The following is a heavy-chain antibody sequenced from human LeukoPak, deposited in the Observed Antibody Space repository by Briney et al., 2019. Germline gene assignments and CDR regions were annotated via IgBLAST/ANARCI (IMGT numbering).Heavy chain of an antibody. Sequence: GGSLSLSCAASRFTFSNYAMQWVRQAPGKGLEWVAVISNDGSNKYYADSVKGQCSISRDNSKHTVYLQMNNLRPEDTAVYFCARGLIGYCNSIKCRLPEYWGRGTLVTVSS. CDR3: ARGLIGYCNSIKCRLPEY. CDR2: ISNDGSNK. J-gene: IGHJ4*02. V-gene: IGHV3-30*04. D-gene: IGHD2-2*01. CDR1: RFTFSNYA.